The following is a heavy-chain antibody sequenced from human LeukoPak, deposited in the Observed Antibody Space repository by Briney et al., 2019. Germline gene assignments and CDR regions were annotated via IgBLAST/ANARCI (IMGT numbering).Heavy chain of an antibody. V-gene: IGHV1-24*01. CDR2: FDPEGGET. CDR3: ATKQTYYDILTGLTHNWFDP. J-gene: IGHJ5*02. D-gene: IGHD3-9*01. CDR1: GYTLTELS. Sequence: ASVKVSCKVSGYTLTELSMHWVRQAPGKGLEWMGGFDPEGGETIYAQKFQGRVTMTEDTSTDTAYMELSSLRSEDTAVYYCATKQTYYDILTGLTHNWFDPWGQGTLVTVSS.